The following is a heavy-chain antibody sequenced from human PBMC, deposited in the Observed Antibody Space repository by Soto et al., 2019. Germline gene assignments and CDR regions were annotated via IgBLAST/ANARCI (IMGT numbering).Heavy chain of an antibody. J-gene: IGHJ6*02. D-gene: IGHD3-10*01. V-gene: IGHV5-10-1*01. Sequence: GESLKISCTGSGYSFTSYWISWGRQMPVKVLEWMGRIDPSDSYTNYSPSFQGHVTISADKSISTAYLQWSSLKASDTAMYYCARLTMVRGVIGYYYGMDVWGQGTTVTVSS. CDR3: ARLTMVRGVIGYYYGMDV. CDR1: GYSFTSYW. CDR2: IDPSDSYT.